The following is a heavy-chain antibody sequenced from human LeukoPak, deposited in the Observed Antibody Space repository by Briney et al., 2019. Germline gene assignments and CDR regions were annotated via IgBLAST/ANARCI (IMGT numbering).Heavy chain of an antibody. CDR1: GYTFTSYY. J-gene: IGHJ6*03. CDR2: INPSGGST. D-gene: IGHD1-14*01. V-gene: IGHV1-46*01. CDR3: VGATQEPTKKKSYYCYYMDV. Sequence: APVKVSCKASGYTFTSYYMHWVRQAPGQGLEWMGIINPSGGSTSYAQKFQGRVTMTRDTSTSTVYMELSSLRSEDTAVYHCVGATQEPTKKKSYYCYYMDVWGKGTTVTVSS.